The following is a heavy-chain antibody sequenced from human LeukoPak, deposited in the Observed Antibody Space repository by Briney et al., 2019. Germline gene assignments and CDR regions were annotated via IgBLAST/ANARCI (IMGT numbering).Heavy chain of an antibody. D-gene: IGHD6-6*01. Sequence: PSETLSLTCTVSGXSISNYYGSWIRQPPGKGLEYIGFIYHSGSTNYNPSLKSRVTMSVDKSKNQCSLRLSSVTAADTAIYFCARSTQASSTSFDYWGRGTLVTVSS. J-gene: IGHJ4*02. V-gene: IGHV4-59*01. CDR3: ARSTQASSTSFDY. CDR2: IYHSGST. CDR1: GXSISNYY.